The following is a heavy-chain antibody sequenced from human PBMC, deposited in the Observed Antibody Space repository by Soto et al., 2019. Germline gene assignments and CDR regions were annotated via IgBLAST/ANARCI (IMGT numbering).Heavy chain of an antibody. CDR1: GFTFSTYA. V-gene: IGHV3-23*01. D-gene: IGHD3-16*01. CDR3: AKTVYTNGLFDC. J-gene: IGHJ4*02. CDR2: VSASGLNT. Sequence: GGSLRLSCAASGFTFSTYAMAWVRQAPGKGLEWVSGVSASGLNTDYADPVKGRFYISRDNSKNTVSLHMNSLRAEDTAMYYCAKTVYTNGLFDCWGQGTLVTVSS.